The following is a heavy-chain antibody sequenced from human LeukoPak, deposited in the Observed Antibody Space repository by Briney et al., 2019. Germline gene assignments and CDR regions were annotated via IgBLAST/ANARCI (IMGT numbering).Heavy chain of an antibody. D-gene: IGHD1-14*01. V-gene: IGHV3-33*01. CDR3: VRDTGYNKYGMDV. J-gene: IGHJ6*04. CDR2: IWFDGSKT. CDR1: GFTFTMFG. Sequence: GRSLRLSCAASGFTFTMFGIHWVRQAPGTGLEWVSVIWFDGSKTYYADSVKGRFTISRDTSQNTVFLQMNSLRAEDTAVYYCVRDTGYNKYGMDVWGKGTTVTVSS.